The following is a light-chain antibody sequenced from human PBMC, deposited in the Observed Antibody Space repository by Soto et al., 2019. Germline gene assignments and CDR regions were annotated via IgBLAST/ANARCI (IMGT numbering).Light chain of an antibody. CDR3: SSYTTSSSLYV. V-gene: IGLV2-14*01. J-gene: IGLJ1*01. CDR1: RSDVGYYNY. CDR2: QVT. Sequence: QSVLTQPASVSGSPGQSITISCTGTRSDVGYYNYVSWYQQHPGKAPQLIIFQVTNRASGISARFSGSKSGDTASLTISGLQAEDEADYYCSSYTTSSSLYVFGTGTKVTVL.